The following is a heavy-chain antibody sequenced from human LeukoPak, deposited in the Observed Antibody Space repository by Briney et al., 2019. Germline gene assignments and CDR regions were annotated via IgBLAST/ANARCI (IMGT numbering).Heavy chain of an antibody. V-gene: IGHV1-2*02. CDR1: GYTFTGYY. CDR2: INPNSGGT. CDR3: AREIXXXCSSTSCYWXNYYYYYMDV. J-gene: IGHJ6*03. Sequence: GASVKVSCKASGYTFTGYYMHWVRQAPGQGLEWMGWINPNSGGTNYAQKFQGRVTMTRDTSISTAYMELSRLRSDDTAVYYCAREIXXXCSSTSCYWXNYYYYYMDVWGKGTTVTVSS. D-gene: IGHD2-2*01.